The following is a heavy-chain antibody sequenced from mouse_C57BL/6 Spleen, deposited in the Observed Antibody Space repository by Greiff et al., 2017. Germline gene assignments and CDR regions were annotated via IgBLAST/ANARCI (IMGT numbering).Heavy chain of an antibody. CDR2: IDPSDSYT. CDR3: ARPGRVDY. V-gene: IGHV1-69*01. Sequence: QVQLQQPGAELVMPGASVKLSCKASGYTFTSYWMHWVKQRPGQGLEWIGEIDPSDSYTNYNQKFKGKSTLTVDKSSSTAYMQLSSLTSEDSAVYYCARPGRVDYWGQGTTLTVSS. CDR1: GYTFTSYW. J-gene: IGHJ2*01. D-gene: IGHD3-1*01.